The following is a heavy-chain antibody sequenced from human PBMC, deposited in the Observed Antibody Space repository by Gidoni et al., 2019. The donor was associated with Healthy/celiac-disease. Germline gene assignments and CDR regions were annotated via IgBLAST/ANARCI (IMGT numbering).Heavy chain of an antibody. CDR2: IKQDGSEK. CDR1: GFTFSSYW. CDR3: ARGGAYFDY. V-gene: IGHV3-7*01. J-gene: IGHJ4*02. Sequence: EVKLVESGGGLVQPGGARSLACAASGFTFSSYWISWVRQAPGKVLEWVANIKQDGSEKYYVDSVKGRFTISRDNAKNSLYLQMNSLRAEDTAVYYCARGGAYFDYWGQGTLVTGSS.